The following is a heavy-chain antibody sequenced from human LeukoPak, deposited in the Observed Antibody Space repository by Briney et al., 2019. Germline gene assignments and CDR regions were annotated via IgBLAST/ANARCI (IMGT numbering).Heavy chain of an antibody. J-gene: IGHJ4*02. CDR1: GDSISSNSCY. CDR3: ARRGEYCSSTSCYLYYFDY. CDR2: IYYSGST. V-gene: IGHV4-39*01. Sequence: SETLSLTCTVSGDSISSNSCYWGWIRQSPGKGLEWIGSIYYSGSTYYNPSLKSRVTISVDTSMNQFSLKLSSVTAADTAVYYCARRGEYCSSTSCYLYYFDYWGQGTLVTVSS. D-gene: IGHD2-2*01.